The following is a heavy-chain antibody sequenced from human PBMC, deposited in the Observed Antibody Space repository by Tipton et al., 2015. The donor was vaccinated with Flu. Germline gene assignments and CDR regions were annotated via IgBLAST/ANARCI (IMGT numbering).Heavy chain of an antibody. D-gene: IGHD3-10*01. CDR1: GDSIGYPYY. CDR3: ATTTYYYGSGSHDY. J-gene: IGHJ4*02. V-gene: IGHV4-38-2*01. CDR2: IYHSGST. Sequence: TLSLTCSVSGDSIGYPYYWGWVRQPPGKGLEWIGTIYHSGSTYYNPSLKSRLTMSVDTSKNQFSLKLSSVTAADTAVYYCATTTYYYGSGSHDYWGQGTLVTVSS.